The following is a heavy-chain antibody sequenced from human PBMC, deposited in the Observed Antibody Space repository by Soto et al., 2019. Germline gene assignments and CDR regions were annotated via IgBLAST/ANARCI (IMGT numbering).Heavy chain of an antibody. V-gene: IGHV1-18*01. CDR3: ARALKAIFGVVYYYGMDV. J-gene: IGHJ6*02. D-gene: IGHD3-3*01. CDR2: ISAYNGNT. CDR1: GYTFTSYG. Sequence: ASVKVSCKASGYTFTSYGISWVRQAPGQGLEWMGWISAYNGNTNYAQKLQGRVTMTTDSSTSTAYMELRSLRSDDTAVYYCARALKAIFGVVYYYGMDVWGQGTTVTVSS.